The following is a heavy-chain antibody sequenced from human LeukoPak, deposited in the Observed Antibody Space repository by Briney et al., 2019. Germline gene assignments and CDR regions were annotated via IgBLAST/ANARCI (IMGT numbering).Heavy chain of an antibody. CDR3: ARDDVAWLQVPGVNAFDV. CDR1: GFTFSSYG. CDR2: IKQEGFEK. V-gene: IGHV3-7*01. D-gene: IGHD5-24*01. Sequence: GGSLRLSCAASGFTFSSYGMHWVRQAPGKGLEWVANIKQEGFEKYYVDSVRGRFTISRDNAKNSLYLQMNSLRAEDTAVYYCARDDVAWLQVPGVNAFDVWGQGTMVIVSS. J-gene: IGHJ3*01.